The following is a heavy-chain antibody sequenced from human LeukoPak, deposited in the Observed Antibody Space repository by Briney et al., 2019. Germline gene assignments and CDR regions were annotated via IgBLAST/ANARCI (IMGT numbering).Heavy chain of an antibody. CDR1: GYTFTSYD. Sequence: HWASVKVSWKASGYTFTSYDINWVRQATAQGLEWMGWMNPNSGNTGYAQKFQGRVTMTRNTSISTAYMELSSLRSEDTAVYYCARGRPNCSGGSCYSDYWGQGTLVTVSS. CDR2: MNPNSGNT. CDR3: ARGRPNCSGGSCYSDY. V-gene: IGHV1-8*01. J-gene: IGHJ4*02. D-gene: IGHD2-15*01.